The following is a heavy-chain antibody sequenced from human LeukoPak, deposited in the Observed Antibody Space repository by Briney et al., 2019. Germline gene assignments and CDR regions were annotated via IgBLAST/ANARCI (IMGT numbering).Heavy chain of an antibody. D-gene: IGHD4-17*01. CDR2: IIPIFGTA. J-gene: IGHJ3*02. CDR1: GGTFSSYA. Sequence: AVKVTCKASGGTFSSYAISWVRQAPGQGLAWMGGIIPIFGTANYAQKFQGRVTITADKSTSTAYMELSSLRSEDTAVYYCAREGMTTVTTGELLGIWGQGTMVTVSS. V-gene: IGHV1-69*06. CDR3: AREGMTTVTTGELLGI.